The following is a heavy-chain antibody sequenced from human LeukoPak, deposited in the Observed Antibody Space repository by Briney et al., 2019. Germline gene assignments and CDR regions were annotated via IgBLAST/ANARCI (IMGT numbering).Heavy chain of an antibody. V-gene: IGHV3-64*01. CDR1: GFTFSSYA. Sequence: GGSLRLSCAASGFTFSSYAMHWVRQAPGKGLEYVSAISSNGGSTYYANSVKGRFTISRDNSKNTLYLQMGSLRAEDMAVYYCARALPYYYDSSGYWPCDYWGQGTLVTVSS. CDR2: ISSNGGST. D-gene: IGHD3-22*01. CDR3: ARALPYYYDSSGYWPCDY. J-gene: IGHJ4*02.